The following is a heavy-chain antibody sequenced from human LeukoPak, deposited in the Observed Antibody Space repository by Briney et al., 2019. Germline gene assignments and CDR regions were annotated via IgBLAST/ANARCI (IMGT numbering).Heavy chain of an antibody. D-gene: IGHD3-9*01. CDR3: ARSPHILTGENFDY. CDR2: INPNSGGI. CDR1: GYSFADFY. Sequence: GASVKVSCKASGYSFADFYIHWVRQVPGQGLEWMGWINPNSGGINYAQKFQDRVSMTRDTSISTAYMHLSRLRSDDTAVYYCARSPHILTGENFDYWGQGTLLTVSS. V-gene: IGHV1-2*02. J-gene: IGHJ4*02.